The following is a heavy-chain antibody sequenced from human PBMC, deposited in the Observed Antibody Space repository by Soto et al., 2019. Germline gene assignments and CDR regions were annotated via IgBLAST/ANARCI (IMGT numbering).Heavy chain of an antibody. CDR3: VREARAYYGIPYGYFDL. CDR2: IWYDGSEK. D-gene: IGHD2-21*01. J-gene: IGHJ2*01. V-gene: IGHV3-33*01. CDR1: GFTLRSSG. Sequence: QVQLAESGGAVVQPGRSLRLSCVASGFTLRSSGMHWVRQAPGKGLEWVAVIWYDGSEKYYTDSVKGRFTISRENSNNTLFLQMNRLRGKDTAVYFCVREARAYYGIPYGYFDLWGRFTLVTVSS.